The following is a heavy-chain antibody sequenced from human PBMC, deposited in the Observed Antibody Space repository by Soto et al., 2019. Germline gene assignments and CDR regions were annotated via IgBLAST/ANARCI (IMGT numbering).Heavy chain of an antibody. D-gene: IGHD3-10*01. V-gene: IGHV3-21*01. CDR1: GFNFDSYS. CDR2: ISSSSSYK. J-gene: IGHJ4*02. CDR3: ARDPPKFYYASGSFDY. Sequence: VGSLRLSCAASGFNFDSYSIHWVRQAPGKGLEWVSSISSSSSYKYYVDSVKGRFTVSRDYAKNSAFLQMNSLRAEDTAVYYCARDPPKFYYASGSFDYWGQGTLVTVSS.